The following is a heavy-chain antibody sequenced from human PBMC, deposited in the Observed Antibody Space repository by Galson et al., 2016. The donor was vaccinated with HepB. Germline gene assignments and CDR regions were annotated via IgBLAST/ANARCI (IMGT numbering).Heavy chain of an antibody. D-gene: IGHD2/OR15-2a*01. V-gene: IGHV3-30*04. CDR1: GFTFSYYA. Sequence: SLRLSCAASGFTFSYYAIHWVRQAPGKGLEWVAVISYDGSNKYYADSVKGRFTISRDNAKNSLYLQMNSLRAEDTAVYYCARDIYGPTYFYYYGLDVWGEGTTVTVSA. J-gene: IGHJ6*04. CDR3: ARDIYGPTYFYYYGLDV. CDR2: ISYDGSNK.